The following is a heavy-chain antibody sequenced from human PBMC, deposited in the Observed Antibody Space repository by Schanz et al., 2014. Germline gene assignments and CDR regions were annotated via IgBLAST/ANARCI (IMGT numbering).Heavy chain of an antibody. V-gene: IGHV4-34*01. CDR3: ARDRGHGDLPGDI. CDR1: GGSFSGYY. Sequence: QVQLQQWGAGLLKPSETLSLTCAVYGGSFSGYYWSWIRQPPGKGLEWIAEINHGGSTNYNPSLKSRVTISVDPSKNQFSLKWRSVTAADTAVYYCARDRGHGDLPGDIWGQGTMVTVSS. D-gene: IGHD4-17*01. J-gene: IGHJ3*02. CDR2: INHGGST.